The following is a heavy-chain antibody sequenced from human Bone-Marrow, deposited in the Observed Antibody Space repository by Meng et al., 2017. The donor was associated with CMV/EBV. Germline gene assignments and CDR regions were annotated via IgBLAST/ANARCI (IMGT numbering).Heavy chain of an antibody. CDR2: INHSGRT. CDR3: ARGQVPDAFLTLFYP. V-gene: IGHV4-34*01. Sequence: SETLSLTCAVYGGSFSGYYWSWIRQPPGKGLEWIGEINHSGRTNYNPSLKSRVTISVDTSKNQCSLKLSSVTAADTAVYYCARGQVPDAFLTLFYPWGEGALVTVSS. D-gene: IGHD2-2*01. CDR1: GGSFSGYY. J-gene: IGHJ5*02.